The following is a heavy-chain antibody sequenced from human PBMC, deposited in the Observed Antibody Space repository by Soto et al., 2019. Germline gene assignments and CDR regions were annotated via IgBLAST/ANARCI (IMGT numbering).Heavy chain of an antibody. V-gene: IGHV4-59*12. Sequence: SETLSLTCTVSGGSLRSYYCSWFRQPPGKGLEWVGYINYSGGTFYNPSLKSRVTMSVDTSKNQFSLKLSSVTAADTAVYYCARSMDYGGRGTLVTVSS. CDR1: GGSLRSYY. CDR3: ARSMDY. CDR2: INYSGGT. J-gene: IGHJ4*02.